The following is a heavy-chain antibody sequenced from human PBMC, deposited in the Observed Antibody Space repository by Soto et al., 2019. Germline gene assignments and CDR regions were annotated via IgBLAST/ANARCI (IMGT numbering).Heavy chain of an antibody. V-gene: IGHV4-59*06. D-gene: IGHD1-1*01. CDR1: GGSISSSY. J-gene: IGHJ5*02. Sequence: SETLSLTCTVSGGSISSSYWSWIRQPPGKGLEWIGYIYYSGSTYYNPSLKSRVTISVDTSKNQFSLKLSSVTAADTAVYYCARRQGQLYWFDPWGQGTLVTVSS. CDR2: IYYSGST. CDR3: ARRQGQLYWFDP.